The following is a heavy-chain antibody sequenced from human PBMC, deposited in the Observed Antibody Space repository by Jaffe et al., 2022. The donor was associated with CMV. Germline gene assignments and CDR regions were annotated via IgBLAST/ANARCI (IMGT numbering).Heavy chain of an antibody. V-gene: IGHV3-9*01. CDR1: GFTFDDYA. D-gene: IGHD5-18*01. J-gene: IGHJ2*01. CDR3: AKDGVDTATGSYWYFDL. Sequence: EVQLVESGGGLVQPGRSLRLSCAASGFTFDDYAMHWVRQAPGKGLEWVSGISWNSGSIGYADSVKGRFTISRDNAKNSLYLQMNSLRAEDTALYYCAKDGVDTATGSYWYFDLWGRGTLVTVSS. CDR2: ISWNSGSI.